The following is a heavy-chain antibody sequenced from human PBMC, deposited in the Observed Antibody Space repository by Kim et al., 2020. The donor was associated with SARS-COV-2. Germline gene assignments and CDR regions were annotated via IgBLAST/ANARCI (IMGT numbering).Heavy chain of an antibody. V-gene: IGHV3-23*01. Sequence: GGSLRLSCAASGFTFSSYAMSWVRQAPGKGLEWVSSISSNGANAFYADSVKGRFIIARHNSQNTLYLQMNSLRAEDTAKYYCARDLESYYYYYAMDLWGQGTTVTVS. CDR1: GFTFSSYA. J-gene: IGHJ6*02. CDR2: ISSNGANA. CDR3: ARDLESYYYYYAMDL. D-gene: IGHD3-3*01.